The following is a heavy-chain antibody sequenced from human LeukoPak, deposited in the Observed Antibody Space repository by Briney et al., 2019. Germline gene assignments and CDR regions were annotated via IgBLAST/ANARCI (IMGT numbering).Heavy chain of an antibody. D-gene: IGHD6-13*01. J-gene: IGHJ4*02. CDR2: FYYSGST. Sequence: SETLSLTCTVSGGSISSRPYCWGWIRQPPGKGLEWLGSFYYSGSTYYKPSLKSRVTISVDTSKNQISLKLSSVTAADAAVYYCARLVVSSWYHEVLLGRDYWGQGTLVTVSS. CDR3: ARLVVSSWYHEVLLGRDY. CDR1: GGSISSRPYC. V-gene: IGHV4-39*01.